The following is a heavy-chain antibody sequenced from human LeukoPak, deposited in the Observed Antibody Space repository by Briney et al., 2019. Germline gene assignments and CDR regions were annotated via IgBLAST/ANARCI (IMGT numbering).Heavy chain of an antibody. V-gene: IGHV3-48*03. CDR2: ISSSGSTI. J-gene: IGHJ3*01. Sequence: PEGPLNPSFQPPGFPSIVMKRTGSAQPPGKGREWVSYISSSGSTIYYADSVKGRFTISRDNAKNSLFLQMSSLRAEDTATYYCARSTITFGRDWGQGTMVTVSS. D-gene: IGHD3-16*01. CDR1: GFPSIVM. CDR3: ARSTITFGRD.